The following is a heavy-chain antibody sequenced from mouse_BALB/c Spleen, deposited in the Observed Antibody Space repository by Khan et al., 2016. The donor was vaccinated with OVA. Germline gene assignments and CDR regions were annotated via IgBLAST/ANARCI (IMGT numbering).Heavy chain of an antibody. CDR2: INTHSGVP. V-gene: IGHV9-4*02. CDR1: GYTFTTAG. CDR3: ARGRAAYYRNDGGAMEY. D-gene: IGHD2-14*01. J-gene: IGHJ4*01. Sequence: LVESGPELKKPGETVRISCKASGYTFTTAGIQWVQKMPGKGLKWIGWINTHSGVPKYAEDFKGRFAFSLEISVNTAYLQITNLKTEDTATYFCARGRAAYYRNDGGAMEYWGQGTSVTVSS.